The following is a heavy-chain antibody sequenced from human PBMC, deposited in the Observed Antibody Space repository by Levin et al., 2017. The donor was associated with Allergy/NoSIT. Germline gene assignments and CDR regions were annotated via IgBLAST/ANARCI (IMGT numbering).Heavy chain of an antibody. CDR2: TRNKVNSYTT. CDR3: SREYYGMDV. CDR1: GFTFSDYY. Sequence: PGGSLRLSCTASGFTFSDYYMDWVRQAPGKGLEWVGRTRNKVNSYTTEYAASVKGRFTISRDDSKNALYLQMNSLKTEDTAVYYCSREYYGMDVWGQGTTVTVSS. V-gene: IGHV3-72*01. J-gene: IGHJ6*02.